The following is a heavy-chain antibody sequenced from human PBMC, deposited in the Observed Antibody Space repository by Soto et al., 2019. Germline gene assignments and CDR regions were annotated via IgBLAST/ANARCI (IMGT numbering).Heavy chain of an antibody. J-gene: IGHJ4*02. CDR3: ASGAYYGDIRGY. D-gene: IGHD4-17*01. CDR1: GFIFNNYW. Sequence: DVQLAESGGGLVQPGGSLRLSCAASGFIFNNYWMHWVRQAPGKGLVWVSRINKDGSGTNYADSVRGRFTISRDNAEDTLFLQMSCLCVEDTAVYYCASGAYYGDIRGYWGPGTLVTVSS. V-gene: IGHV3-74*01. CDR2: INKDGSGT.